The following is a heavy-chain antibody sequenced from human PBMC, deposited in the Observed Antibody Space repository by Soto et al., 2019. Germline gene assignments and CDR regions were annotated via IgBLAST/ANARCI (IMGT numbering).Heavy chain of an antibody. V-gene: IGHV3-30*03. D-gene: IGHD3-9*01. Sequence: GGSLRLSCAASGFTFSSYGMHWVRQAPGKGLEWVAVISYDGSNKYYADSVKGRFTISRDNSKKTLYLQMNSLRAEDTAVYYCVRVFDTYYFDLWGQGNMVTVSP. J-gene: IGHJ4*02. CDR1: GFTFSSYG. CDR3: VRVFDTYYFDL. CDR2: ISYDGSNK.